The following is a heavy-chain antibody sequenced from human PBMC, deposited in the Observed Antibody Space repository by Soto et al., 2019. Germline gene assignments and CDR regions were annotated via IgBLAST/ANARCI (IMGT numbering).Heavy chain of an antibody. J-gene: IGHJ6*02. V-gene: IGHV3-33*01. CDR2: IWYDGSNK. D-gene: IGHD2-15*01. Sequence: PGGSLRLSCAASGFTFSSYGMHWVRQAPGKGLEWVAVIWYDGSNKYYADSVKGRFTISRDNSKNTLYLQMNSLRAEDTAVYYCARDCSGRYYYYYGMDVWGQGTTVTVPS. CDR3: ARDCSGRYYYYYGMDV. CDR1: GFTFSSYG.